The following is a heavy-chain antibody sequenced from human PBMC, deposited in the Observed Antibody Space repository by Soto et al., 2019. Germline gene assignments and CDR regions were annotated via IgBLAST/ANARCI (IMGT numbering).Heavy chain of an antibody. CDR2: IYPGDSDT. CDR1: GFTFSSYG. V-gene: IGHV5-51*01. CDR3: ARHGPTTVTTFDY. J-gene: IGHJ4*02. D-gene: IGHD4-17*01. Sequence: GGSLRLSCAASGFTFSSYGMHWVRQAPGKGLEWMGIIYPGDSDTRNSPSFQGQVTISVDKSISTAYLQWSSLKASDTAMYYCARHGPTTVTTFDYWGQGTLVTVSS.